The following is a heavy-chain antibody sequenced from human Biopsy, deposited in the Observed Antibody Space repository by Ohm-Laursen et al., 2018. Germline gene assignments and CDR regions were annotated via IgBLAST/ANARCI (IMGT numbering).Heavy chain of an antibody. D-gene: IGHD3-22*01. Sequence: SETLSLTCTVSGDSISSNYWSWIRQPPGKGLGWIGYVFYTGSTDYNPSLQSRVTISVDTSKNHFSLRLRSVTPADTAIYYCARDRGYYSDRTVPGYFDLWGRGTLVTVSS. V-gene: IGHV4-59*01. CDR2: VFYTGST. J-gene: IGHJ2*01. CDR1: GDSISSNY. CDR3: ARDRGYYSDRTVPGYFDL.